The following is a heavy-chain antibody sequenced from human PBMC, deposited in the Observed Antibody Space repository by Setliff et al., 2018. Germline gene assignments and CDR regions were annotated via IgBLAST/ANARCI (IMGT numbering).Heavy chain of an antibody. D-gene: IGHD3-16*01. J-gene: IGHJ4*02. CDR2: IIPIFGTS. CDR3: ARGAYDSYYFDY. Sequence: SVKVSCKASGDTFSTYGITWVRQAPGQGLEWMGGIIPIFGTSNYAQKFQGRLTITADESTSTAYMEMSSLRSEDTALYYCARGAYDSYYFDYWGQGTLVTVSS. CDR1: GDTFSTYG. V-gene: IGHV1-69*13.